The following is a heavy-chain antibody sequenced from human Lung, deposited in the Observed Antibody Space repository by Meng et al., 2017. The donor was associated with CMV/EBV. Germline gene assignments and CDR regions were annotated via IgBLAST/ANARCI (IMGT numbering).Heavy chain of an antibody. Sequence: SQTLSLTXAVYGGSFSGYDWSWIRQSPGKGLEWIGEINHRGSTNYNPSLKSRVTISVDTSKKQFSLKLSSVTAADTAVYYCARGRDFGVVTPGYWGQGTLVTVSS. CDR3: ARGRDFGVVTPGY. J-gene: IGHJ4*02. V-gene: IGHV4-34*01. D-gene: IGHD3-3*01. CDR1: GGSFSGYD. CDR2: INHRGST.